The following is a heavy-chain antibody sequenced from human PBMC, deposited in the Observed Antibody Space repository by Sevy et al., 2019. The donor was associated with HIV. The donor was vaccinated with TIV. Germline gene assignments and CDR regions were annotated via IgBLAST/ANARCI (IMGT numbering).Heavy chain of an antibody. V-gene: IGHV3-48*01. D-gene: IGHD3-22*01. CDR3: ARTGPPGYYYDSSGSDY. Sequence: GGSLRLSCAASGFTFSSYSMNWVRQAPGKGLEWVSYISSSSGTIYYADSVKGRFTISRDNAKNSRYLQMNSLRAEDTAVYYCARTGPPGYYYDSSGSDYWGQGTLVTVSS. CDR1: GFTFSSYS. CDR2: ISSSSGTI. J-gene: IGHJ4*02.